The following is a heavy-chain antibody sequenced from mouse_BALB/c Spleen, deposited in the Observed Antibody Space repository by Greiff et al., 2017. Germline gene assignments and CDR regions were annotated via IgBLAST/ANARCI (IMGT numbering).Heavy chain of an antibody. V-gene: IGHV1S126*01. CDR2: IDPSDSET. Sequence: QVQLQQSGPQLVRPGASVKISCKASGYSFTSYWMHWVKQRPGQGLEWIGMIDPSDSETRLNQKFKDKATLTVDKSSSTAYMQLSSPTSEDSAVYYCARDRYDDWFAYWGQGTLVTVSA. J-gene: IGHJ3*01. CDR1: GYSFTSYW. CDR3: ARDRYDDWFAY. D-gene: IGHD2-14*01.